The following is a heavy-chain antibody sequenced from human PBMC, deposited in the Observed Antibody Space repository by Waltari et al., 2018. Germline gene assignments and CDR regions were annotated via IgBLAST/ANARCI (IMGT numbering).Heavy chain of an antibody. CDR2: LSYTGAT. Sequence: QLQLQESGPGLVKPSETLSLTCSVSGVSITSNRHYWGWIRQPPGQGLEWIGTLSYTGATYSSPSLQSRVTIARDTSKNHLSLTLGSVTAAETAVYYCATYIGASVGTAAFDVWGQGTMVTVSS. CDR3: ATYIGASVGTAAFDV. D-gene: IGHD5-12*01. V-gene: IGHV4-39*02. J-gene: IGHJ3*01. CDR1: GVSITSNRHY.